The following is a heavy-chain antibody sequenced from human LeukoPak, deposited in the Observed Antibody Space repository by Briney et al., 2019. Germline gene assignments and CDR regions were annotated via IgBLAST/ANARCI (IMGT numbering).Heavy chain of an antibody. D-gene: IGHD4-17*01. J-gene: IGHJ4*02. V-gene: IGHV3-21*01. CDR2: ISSSSSYI. CDR3: AREGDYGDYGIFDY. Sequence: GGSLRLSCAASGFTFSSYSMNWVRQAPGKGLEWVSSISSSSSYIYYAGSVKGRFTISRDNAKNSLYLQMNSLRAEDTAVYYCAREGDYGDYGIFDYWGQGTLVTVSS. CDR1: GFTFSSYS.